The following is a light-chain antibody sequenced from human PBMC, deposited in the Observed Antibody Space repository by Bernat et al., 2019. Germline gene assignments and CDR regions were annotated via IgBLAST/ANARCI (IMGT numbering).Light chain of an antibody. V-gene: IGLV2-8*01. CDR3: NSYAGSNNL. CDR1: SSDVGRYNY. Sequence: QPALTQPPSASGSLGQSVTISCTGTSSDVGRYNYVSWYQQHPGKAPKLMIYEVNKRPSGVPDRFSGSKSGNTASLTVSGLQAEDEADYYCNSYAGSNNLFGGGTKLTVL. J-gene: IGLJ2*01. CDR2: EVN.